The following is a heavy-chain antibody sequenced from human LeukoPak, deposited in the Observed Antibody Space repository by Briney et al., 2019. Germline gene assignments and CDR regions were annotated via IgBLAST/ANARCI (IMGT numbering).Heavy chain of an antibody. J-gene: IGHJ4*02. D-gene: IGHD3-16*01. Sequence: SETLSLTCSVSGGSISSGSYYWNWIRQPAGKGLEWIGRIYTSGSTDYNPSLKSRVTISVDTSKNQFSLKLSSVTAADTAVYYWARSNPLSKYYFDCWGQGTLVTVSS. CDR3: ARSNPLSKYYFDC. V-gene: IGHV4-61*02. CDR1: GGSISSGSYY. CDR2: IYTSGST.